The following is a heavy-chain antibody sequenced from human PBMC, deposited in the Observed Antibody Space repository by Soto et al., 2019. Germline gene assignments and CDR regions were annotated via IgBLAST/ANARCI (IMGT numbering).Heavy chain of an antibody. D-gene: IGHD2-2*01. CDR3: VKVLSTSWPNWFDP. J-gene: IGHJ5*02. V-gene: IGHV3-9*01. Sequence: EVQLVESGGGLVQPGRSLRLSCEASGFTFDEYAMHWVRQAPGKGLEWVAGITWNSINVGYAESVKGRFTISRDNAKKSLYLNMASLRVDDTAFYHCVKVLSTSWPNWFDPWGQGTLVTVSS. CDR2: ITWNSINV. CDR1: GFTFDEYA.